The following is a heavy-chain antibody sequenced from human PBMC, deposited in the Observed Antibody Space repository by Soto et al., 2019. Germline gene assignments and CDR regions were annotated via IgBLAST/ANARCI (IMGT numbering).Heavy chain of an antibody. J-gene: IGHJ4*02. CDR1: GGSLSSGGYP. D-gene: IGHD5-12*01. CDR2: IYHSGST. V-gene: IGHV4-30-2*01. CDR3: AAGGGLPRYY. Sequence: SETLSLPCAVSGGSLSSGGYPWSWIRQPPGKGLEWIGYIYHSGSTYYNPSLKSRVTISVDRSKNQFSLKLSSVTAADTAVYYCAAGGGLPRYYWGQGTLVTVSS.